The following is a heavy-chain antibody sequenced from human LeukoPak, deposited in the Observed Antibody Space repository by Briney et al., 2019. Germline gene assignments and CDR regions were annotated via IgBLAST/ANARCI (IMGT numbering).Heavy chain of an antibody. Sequence: GGSLRLSCAASGFPFSAYSMNWVRQAPGKGLEWVSSISGSSTYMYYADSVKGRFTISRDNAKNSLYLQMNSLRDEDTAVYYCAKAYYDSSGYSYYFDYWGRGTMVTVSS. D-gene: IGHD3-22*01. CDR2: ISGSSTYM. CDR1: GFPFSAYS. CDR3: AKAYYDSSGYSYYFDY. J-gene: IGHJ4*02. V-gene: IGHV3-21*01.